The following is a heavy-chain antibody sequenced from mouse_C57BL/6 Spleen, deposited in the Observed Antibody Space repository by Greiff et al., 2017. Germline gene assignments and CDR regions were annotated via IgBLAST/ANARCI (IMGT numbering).Heavy chain of an antibody. D-gene: IGHD4-1*01. J-gene: IGHJ4*01. CDR2: ISSGGDYI. CDR3: TRGLGLYYYAMDY. Sequence: EVQGVESGEGLVKPGGSLKLSCAASGFTFSSYAMSWVRQTPEKRLEWVAYISSGGDYIYYADTVKGRFTISRDNARNTLYLQMSSLKSEDTAMYYCTRGLGLYYYAMDYWGQGTSVTVSS. CDR1: GFTFSSYA. V-gene: IGHV5-9-1*02.